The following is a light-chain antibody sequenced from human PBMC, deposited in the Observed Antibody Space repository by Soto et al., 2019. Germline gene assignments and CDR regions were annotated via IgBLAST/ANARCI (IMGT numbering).Light chain of an antibody. CDR3: PQYGSSPYT. J-gene: IGKJ2*01. V-gene: IGKV3-20*01. CDR1: QSVSSNF. Sequence: EIVLTQSPGTLSLSPGERATLSCRASQSVSSNFLAWYQQKPGQAPRLLIYDASSRATGIPDRFSGSGSGTDFPLIISRLEPEDVAVYYCPQYGSSPYTFGQGTKLEIK. CDR2: DAS.